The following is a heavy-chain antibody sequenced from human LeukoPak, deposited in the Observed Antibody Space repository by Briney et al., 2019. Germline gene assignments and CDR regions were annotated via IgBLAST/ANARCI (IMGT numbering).Heavy chain of an antibody. CDR1: GFTFSDYY. Sequence: PGGSLRLSCAASGFTFSDYYMSWIRQAPGKGLEWVSYISSSGSTIYYADSVKGRFTISRDNAKNSLYLQMNSLRAEDTAVYYCARRRVFWSGSWDFDYWGQGTLVTVSS. V-gene: IGHV3-11*01. J-gene: IGHJ4*02. CDR2: ISSSGSTI. CDR3: ARRRVFWSGSWDFDY. D-gene: IGHD3-3*01.